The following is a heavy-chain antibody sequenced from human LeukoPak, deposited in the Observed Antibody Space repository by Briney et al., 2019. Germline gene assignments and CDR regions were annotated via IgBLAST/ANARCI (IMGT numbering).Heavy chain of an antibody. Sequence: PSETLSLTCAIYSESFSGYFWSWIRQPAGKGLEWIGRIDTSGSTNYNPSLKSRVTMSADTSKKQFSLKLRSVTAADTAVYYCARSHYYDTSGHLVAFDIWGHGTMVPVSS. J-gene: IGHJ3*02. CDR1: SESFSGYF. D-gene: IGHD3-22*01. CDR2: IDTSGST. CDR3: ARSHYYDTSGHLVAFDI. V-gene: IGHV4-59*10.